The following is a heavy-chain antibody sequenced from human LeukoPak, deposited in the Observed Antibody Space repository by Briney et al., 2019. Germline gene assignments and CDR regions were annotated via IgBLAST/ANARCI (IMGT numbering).Heavy chain of an antibody. CDR1: GFTFGTYA. D-gene: IGHD1-26*01. V-gene: IGHV3-23*01. Sequence: GGSLRLSCAASGFTFGTYAMTWVRQAPGMGLEWVSTILNNGVSTYHADSVKGRFTISRGNSRNTLHLQMNSLRAEDTAVYYCARGGGSMYFDDWGQGTLVTVSS. J-gene: IGHJ4*02. CDR3: ARGGGSMYFDD. CDR2: ILNNGVST.